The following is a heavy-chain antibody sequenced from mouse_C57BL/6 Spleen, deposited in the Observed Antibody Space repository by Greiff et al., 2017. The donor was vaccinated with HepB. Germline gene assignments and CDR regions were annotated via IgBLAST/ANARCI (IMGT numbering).Heavy chain of an antibody. D-gene: IGHD1-1*01. CDR1: GYTFTSYW. CDR3: AREDYGSSRAWFAY. J-gene: IGHJ3*01. Sequence: QVQLQHPGAELVRPGSSVKLSCKASGYTFTSYWMDWVKQRPGQGLEWIGNIYPSDSETHYNQKFKDKATLTVDKSSSTAYMQLSSLTSEDSAVYYCAREDYGSSRAWFAYWGQGTLVTVSA. V-gene: IGHV1-61*01. CDR2: IYPSDSET.